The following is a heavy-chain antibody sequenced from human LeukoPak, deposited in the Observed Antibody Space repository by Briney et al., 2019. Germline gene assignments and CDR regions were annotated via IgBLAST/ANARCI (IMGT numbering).Heavy chain of an antibody. CDR2: IYPGDSDT. CDR1: GYSFTSYW. D-gene: IGHD6-13*01. CDR3: ARQGAAGKYYYYYMDV. V-gene: IGHV5-51*01. Sequence: GESLEISCKGSGYSFTSYWIGWVRQMPGKGLEWMGIIYPGDSDTRYSPSFQGQVTISADKSISTAYLQWSSLKASDTAIYYCARQGAAGKYYYYYMDVWGKETTVTVSS. J-gene: IGHJ6*03.